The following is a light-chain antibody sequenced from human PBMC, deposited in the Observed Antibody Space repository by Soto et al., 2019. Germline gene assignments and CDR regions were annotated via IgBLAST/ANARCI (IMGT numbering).Light chain of an antibody. Sequence: QYALTQPASVSGSPGQSITISCTGTSYDVGGYNYVSWYQQHPGKAPKLMIYEVSNRPSEVSNRFSGSKSGNTASLTISGLQAEDEGNYYCSSYTSGSTLVVFGGGTKLTAL. V-gene: IGLV2-14*01. CDR1: SYDVGGYNY. J-gene: IGLJ2*01. CDR2: EVS. CDR3: SSYTSGSTLVV.